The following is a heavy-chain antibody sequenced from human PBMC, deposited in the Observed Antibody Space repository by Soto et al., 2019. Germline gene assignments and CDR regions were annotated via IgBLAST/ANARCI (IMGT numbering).Heavy chain of an antibody. CDR2: SKSRPDVETT. D-gene: IGHD5-18*01. J-gene: IGHJ4*02. V-gene: IGHV3-15*01. CDR3: TTDLAYTYGAVAY. CDR1: GFTFSNAW. Sequence: GGSLRLSCAASGFTFSNAWMTCVRQAPGKGLEGVGHSKSRPDVETTDYAAPVKGRFTISRDDSKNTLYLQMNSLKTEDTALYYCTTDLAYTYGAVAYWGQGTMVTVSS.